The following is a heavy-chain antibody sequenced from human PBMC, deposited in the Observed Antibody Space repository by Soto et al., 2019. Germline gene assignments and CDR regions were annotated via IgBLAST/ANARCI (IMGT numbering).Heavy chain of an antibody. CDR1: GGSINNYY. Sequence: LSLTCTVSGGSINNYYWSWIRQPPGRGLEWIGYIYYSGSTNYNSSLKSRVTISVDTSKNQFSLKLSSVTAADTAVYYCARHSRVYGPFDAWGQGTLVTVSS. D-gene: IGHD5-12*01. J-gene: IGHJ5*02. CDR3: ARHSRVYGPFDA. V-gene: IGHV4-59*08. CDR2: IYYSGST.